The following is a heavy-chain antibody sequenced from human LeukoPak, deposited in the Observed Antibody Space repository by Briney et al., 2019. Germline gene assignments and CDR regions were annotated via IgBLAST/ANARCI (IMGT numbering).Heavy chain of an antibody. CDR2: ISSSSSYT. D-gene: IGHD5-12*01. V-gene: IGHV3-11*05. Sequence: PGGSLRLSCAASGFTFSDYYMSWIRQAPGKGLEWVSYISSSSSYTDYADSVKGRFTISRDNAKNSLNLQMNSPRAEDTAVYYCARDSGYSGYSDYWGQGTLVTVSS. J-gene: IGHJ4*02. CDR3: ARDSGYSGYSDY. CDR1: GFTFSDYY.